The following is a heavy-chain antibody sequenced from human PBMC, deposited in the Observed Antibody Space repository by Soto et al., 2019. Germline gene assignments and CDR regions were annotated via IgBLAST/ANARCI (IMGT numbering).Heavy chain of an antibody. J-gene: IGHJ4*02. D-gene: IGHD3-22*01. CDR1: GYTFTSCG. V-gene: IGHV1-18*01. CDR3: ARGPLDYDSSGYYHLYYFDY. Sequence: ASVKVSCKASGYTFTSCGISWVRPAPRQRLEWMGWISAYNGNTNYAQKLQGRVTMTTDTSTSTAYMELRSLRSDDTAVYYCARGPLDYDSSGYYHLYYFDYWGQGTLVTVSS. CDR2: ISAYNGNT.